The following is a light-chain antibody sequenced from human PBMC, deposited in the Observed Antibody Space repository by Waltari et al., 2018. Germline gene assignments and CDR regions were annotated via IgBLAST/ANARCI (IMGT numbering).Light chain of an antibody. CDR1: SNDVGGYNY. V-gene: IGLV2-14*01. Sequence: SALTQPASVSGAPGQSITISCTGISNDVGGYNYVSWYQPHPGKAPKLIIYDVNNRPSGISYRFSGSKSGDTASLTISGLQPEDEADYYCSSCASTIPLGVFGGGTKLTVL. CDR3: SSCASTIPLGV. CDR2: DVN. J-gene: IGLJ3*02.